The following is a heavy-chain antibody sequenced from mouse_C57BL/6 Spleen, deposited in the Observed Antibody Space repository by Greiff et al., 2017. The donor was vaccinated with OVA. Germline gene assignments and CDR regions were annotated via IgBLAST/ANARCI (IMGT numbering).Heavy chain of an antibody. V-gene: IGHV14-2*01. J-gene: IGHJ1*03. CDR2: IDPEDGET. Sequence: VQLQQSGAELVKPGASVKLSCTASGFNIKDYYMHWVKQRPEQGLEWIGRIDPEDGETKYAQKFQGKATITADTSSNTAYLQLSSLTSEDTAVYYCALVPSTVVATRYFDVWGTGTTVTVSS. CDR3: ALVPSTVVATRYFDV. CDR1: GFNIKDYY. D-gene: IGHD1-1*01.